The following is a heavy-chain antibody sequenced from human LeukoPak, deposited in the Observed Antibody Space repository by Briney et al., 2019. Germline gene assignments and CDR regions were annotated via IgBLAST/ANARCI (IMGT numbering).Heavy chain of an antibody. CDR2: ISAYNGNT. D-gene: IGHD3-9*01. Sequence: ASVKVSCKASGYTFTSYGISWVRQAPGQGLEWMGWISAYNGNTNYAQKLQGRVTMTTDTSTSTVYMELRSLRSDDTAVYYCAREAYYDILTGPAWDAFDIWGQGTMVTVSS. J-gene: IGHJ3*02. V-gene: IGHV1-18*01. CDR3: AREAYYDILTGPAWDAFDI. CDR1: GYTFTSYG.